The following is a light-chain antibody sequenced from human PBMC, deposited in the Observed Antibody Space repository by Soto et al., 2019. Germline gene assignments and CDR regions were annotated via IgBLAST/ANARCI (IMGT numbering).Light chain of an antibody. CDR2: AAS. Sequence: DIQMTQSPSSLSASVGDRVTITCRASQSISSYLNWYQQKPGKAPKHLIYAASSLQSGVPSRFSGSGSGTDFTLTISSLQPEDFATYYCQQSDSTLYTFGQGTKLEIK. J-gene: IGKJ2*01. V-gene: IGKV1-39*01. CDR3: QQSDSTLYT. CDR1: QSISSY.